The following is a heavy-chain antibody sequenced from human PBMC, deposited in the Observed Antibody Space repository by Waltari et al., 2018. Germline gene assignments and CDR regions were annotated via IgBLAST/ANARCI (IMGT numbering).Heavy chain of an antibody. D-gene: IGHD3-10*01. CDR2: ISRSGSTK. Sequence: EVQVVESGGGLVQPGGSLRLSCAASGFTVSSYEMNWVRQAPGKGLEWSSHISRSGSTKYYVDSVKGRFTISRDNAENSLYLQMSSLRAEDTAFYYCVTGVVRGINYWGQGVLVTVSS. J-gene: IGHJ4*02. CDR1: GFTVSSYE. V-gene: IGHV3-48*03. CDR3: VTGVVRGINY.